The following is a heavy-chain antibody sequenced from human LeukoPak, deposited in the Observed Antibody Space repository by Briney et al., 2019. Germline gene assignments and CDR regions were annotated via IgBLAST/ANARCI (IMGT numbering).Heavy chain of an antibody. V-gene: IGHV3-48*03. CDR2: ISSSGSTI. CDR3: ARVGAYYDFWSGYSYYYYGMDV. Sequence: GGSLRLSCAASGFTFSSYEMNWVRQAPGKGLEWVSYISSSGSTIYYADSVKGRFTISRDNAKNSLCLQMNSLRAEDTAVYYCARVGAYYDFWSGYSYYYYGMDVWGQGTTVTVSS. J-gene: IGHJ6*02. CDR1: GFTFSSYE. D-gene: IGHD3-3*01.